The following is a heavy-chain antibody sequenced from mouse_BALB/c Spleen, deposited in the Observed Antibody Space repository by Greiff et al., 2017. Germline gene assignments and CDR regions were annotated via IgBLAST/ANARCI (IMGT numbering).Heavy chain of an antibody. CDR3: ARGKDYGSSWFAY. Sequence: EVKLVASGGGLVKPGGSLKLSCAASGFTFSSYAMSWVRQTPEKRLEWVASISSGGSTYYPDSVKGRFTISRDNARNILYLQMSSLRSEDTAMYYCARGKDYGSSWFAYWGQGTLVTVSA. V-gene: IGHV5-6-5*01. D-gene: IGHD1-1*01. CDR1: GFTFSSYA. CDR2: ISSGGST. J-gene: IGHJ3*01.